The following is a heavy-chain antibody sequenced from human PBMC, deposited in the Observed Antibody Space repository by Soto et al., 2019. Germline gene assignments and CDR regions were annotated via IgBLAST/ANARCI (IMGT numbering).Heavy chain of an antibody. Sequence: QVQLVQSGAEVKKPGSSVKVSCKASGGTFSSYTISWVRQAPGQGLEWMGRIIPILGIANYAQKFQGRVTITADKSTSTVYMELSSLRSEDTAVYYCAGMAVAGTHNWFDPWGQGTLVTVSS. CDR1: GGTFSSYT. V-gene: IGHV1-69*02. J-gene: IGHJ5*02. D-gene: IGHD6-19*01. CDR2: IIPILGIA. CDR3: AGMAVAGTHNWFDP.